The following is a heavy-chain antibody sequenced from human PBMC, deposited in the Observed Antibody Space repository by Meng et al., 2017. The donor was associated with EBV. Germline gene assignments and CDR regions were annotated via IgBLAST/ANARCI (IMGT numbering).Heavy chain of an antibody. V-gene: IGHV2-5*02. D-gene: IGHD6-13*01. CDR1: GFSLSTSGVG. CDR3: AHRRDEYSSSWYGWFDP. CDR2: IYWDDDK. Sequence: QIPLKEVGSTLVKHTQTLTPTCTFSGFSLSTSGVGVGWIRQPPGKALEWLALIYWDDDKRYSPSLKSRLTITKDTSKNQVVLTMTNMDPVDTATYYCAHRRDEYSSSWYGWFDPWGQGTLVTVAS. J-gene: IGHJ5*02.